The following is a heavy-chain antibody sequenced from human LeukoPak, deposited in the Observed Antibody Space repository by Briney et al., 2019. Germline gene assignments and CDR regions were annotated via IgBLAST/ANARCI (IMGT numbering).Heavy chain of an antibody. V-gene: IGHV4-38-2*01. Sequence: SETLSLTCAVSGYSISSGYYRGWIRQPPGKGLEWIGSIYLSGSTYDNPSLKSRVTISLDTSKNRFSLKLTSVTAADTAVYYCARHASYSSSWHDYWGQGTLVTVSS. CDR2: IYLSGST. CDR1: GYSISSGYY. CDR3: ARHASYSSSWHDY. D-gene: IGHD6-13*01. J-gene: IGHJ4*02.